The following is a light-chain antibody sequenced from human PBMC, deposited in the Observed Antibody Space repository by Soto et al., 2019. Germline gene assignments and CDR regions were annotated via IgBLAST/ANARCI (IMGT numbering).Light chain of an antibody. J-gene: IGKJ4*01. CDR1: QSVLYSSNNKNY. CDR2: WAS. CDR3: QQYYSTPLT. Sequence: DIVMTQSPDSLAVSLAERATINCNSSQSVLYSSNNKNYLAWYQQKPGQPPKLLIYWASTRESGVPDRFSGSGSGTDFTLTISSLQAEDVAVYYCQQYYSTPLTFGGGTKVDIK. V-gene: IGKV4-1*01.